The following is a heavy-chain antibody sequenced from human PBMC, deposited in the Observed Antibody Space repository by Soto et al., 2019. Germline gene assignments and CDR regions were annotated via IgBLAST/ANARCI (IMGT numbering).Heavy chain of an antibody. D-gene: IGHD2-2*01. J-gene: IGHJ6*02. Sequence: GGSLRLSCAASGFTFSNAWMSWVRQAPGKGLEWVGRIKSKTDGGTTDYAAPVKGRFTISRDDSKNTLYLQMNSLKTEDTAVYYCTTGVVVVPAAIRHYYYGMDVWGQGTTVTVSS. V-gene: IGHV3-15*01. CDR2: IKSKTDGGTT. CDR1: GFTFSNAW. CDR3: TTGVVVVPAAIRHYYYGMDV.